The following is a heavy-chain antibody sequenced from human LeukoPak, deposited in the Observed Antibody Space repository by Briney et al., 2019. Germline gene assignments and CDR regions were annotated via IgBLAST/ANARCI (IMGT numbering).Heavy chain of an antibody. CDR2: ISSSSSYI. V-gene: IGHV3-21*01. Sequence: GGSLRLSCAASGFTFSSYSMNWVRQAPGKGLEWVSSISSSSSYIYYADSVKGRFTISRDNAKNSLYLQMNSLRAEDTAVYYCARDGALDYGMDVWGQGTTVTVFS. J-gene: IGHJ6*02. CDR1: GFTFSSYS. D-gene: IGHD3-16*01. CDR3: ARDGALDYGMDV.